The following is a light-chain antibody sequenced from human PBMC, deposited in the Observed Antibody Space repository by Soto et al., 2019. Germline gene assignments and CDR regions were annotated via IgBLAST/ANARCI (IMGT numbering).Light chain of an antibody. Sequence: QSALTQPASVSGSPGQSITISCTGTNSDVGGYDRVSWYQHHPGKAPKLLIFEVYNRPSGISDRFSGSKSGDTASLTISGLQAEDEADYYCISHIPSTTTPWVFGGGIKVTVL. CDR3: ISHIPSTTTPWV. CDR2: EVY. V-gene: IGLV2-14*01. CDR1: NSDVGGYDR. J-gene: IGLJ3*02.